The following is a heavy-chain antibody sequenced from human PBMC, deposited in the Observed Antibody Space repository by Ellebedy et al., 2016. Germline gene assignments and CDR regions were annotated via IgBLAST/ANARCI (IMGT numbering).Heavy chain of an antibody. V-gene: IGHV4-34*01. J-gene: IGHJ4*02. D-gene: IGHD6-13*01. CDR1: GGSFSGYY. CDR3: ARRGTAAGTLHY. CDR2: INHSGSS. Sequence: SETLSLTCAVYGGSFSGYYWSWIRQPPGKGLEWIGEINHSGSSNYNPSLKSRVTISVDTSKNHFSLKLSSVTAADTAVYYCARRGTAAGTLHYWGQGTLVTVSS.